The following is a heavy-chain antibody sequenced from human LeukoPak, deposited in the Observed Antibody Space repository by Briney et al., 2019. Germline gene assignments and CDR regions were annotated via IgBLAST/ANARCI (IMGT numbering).Heavy chain of an antibody. CDR1: GGSISSYY. Sequence: SETLSLTCTVSGGSISSYYWSWIRQPPGKGLEWIGYIYYSGSTNYNPSLKSRVTISVDTSKNQFSLKLTSVTAADSGIYYCARDRSSGYYDYWGQGILVTVST. J-gene: IGHJ4*02. CDR3: ARDRSSGYYDY. D-gene: IGHD3-22*01. V-gene: IGHV4-59*01. CDR2: IYYSGST.